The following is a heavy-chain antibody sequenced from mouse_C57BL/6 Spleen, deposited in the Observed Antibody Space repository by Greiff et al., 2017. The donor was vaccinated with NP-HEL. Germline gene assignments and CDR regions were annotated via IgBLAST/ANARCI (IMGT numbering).Heavy chain of an antibody. CDR2: IDPSDSYT. CDR1: GYTFTSYW. V-gene: IGHV1-50*01. Sequence: VQLQQPGAELVKPGASVKLSCKASGYTFTSYWMQWVKQRPGQGLEWIGEIDPSDSYTNYNQKFKGKATLTVDTSSSPAYMQLSCLTSEDSAVYYCARATTVVAKDWYFDVWGTGTTVTVSS. D-gene: IGHD1-1*01. CDR3: ARATTVVAKDWYFDV. J-gene: IGHJ1*03.